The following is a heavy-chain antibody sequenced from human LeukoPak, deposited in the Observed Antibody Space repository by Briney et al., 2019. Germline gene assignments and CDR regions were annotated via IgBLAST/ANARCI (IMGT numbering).Heavy chain of an antibody. Sequence: SETLSLTCAVYGGSFSGYYWGWIRQPPGKGLEGFGEINHSGSTNYNPSLKSRVTISVGASKNQFSLKLSSVTAADTAVYYCARGFRTLGDDQWLQEVGGDFDYWGQGTLVTVSS. CDR1: GGSFSGYY. CDR3: ARGFRTLGDDQWLQEVGGDFDY. J-gene: IGHJ4*02. D-gene: IGHD6-19*01. CDR2: INHSGST. V-gene: IGHV4-34*01.